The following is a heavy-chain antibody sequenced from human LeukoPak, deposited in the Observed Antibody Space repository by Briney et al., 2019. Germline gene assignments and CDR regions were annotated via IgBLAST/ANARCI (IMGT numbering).Heavy chain of an antibody. CDR1: GFTFSDYN. D-gene: IGHD5-18*01. CDR3: ARVWARYSYGLGY. CDR2: ISSSSSYI. J-gene: IGHJ4*02. V-gene: IGHV3-21*01. Sequence: GGSLRLSCAASGFTFSDYNMRWIRQAPGKGLEWVSSISSSSSYIYYADSVKGRFTISRDNAKNSLYLQMNSLRAEDTAVYYCARVWARYSYGLGYWGQGTLVTVSS.